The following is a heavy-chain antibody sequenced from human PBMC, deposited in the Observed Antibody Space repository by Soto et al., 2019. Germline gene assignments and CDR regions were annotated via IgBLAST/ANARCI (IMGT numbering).Heavy chain of an antibody. V-gene: IGHV3-7*01. CDR3: ARDLEGGVTTPPHDEYYYYYYMDV. CDR2: IKQDGSEK. J-gene: IGHJ6*03. CDR1: GFTFSSYW. D-gene: IGHD4-17*01. Sequence: GGSLRLSCAASGFTFSSYWMSWVRQAPGKGLEWVANIKQDGSEKYYVDSVKGRFTISRDNAKNSLYLQMNSLRAEDTAVYYCARDLEGGVTTPPHDEYYYYYYMDVWGKGTTVTVSS.